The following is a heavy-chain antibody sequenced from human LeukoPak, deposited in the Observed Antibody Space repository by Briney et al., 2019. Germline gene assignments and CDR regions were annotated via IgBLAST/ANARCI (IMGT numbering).Heavy chain of an antibody. CDR2: INPNSGGT. CDR3: AREIVGFRPGLIDY. CDR1: GYTFTGYY. D-gene: IGHD1-26*01. V-gene: IGHV1-2*04. Sequence: ASVKVSCKASGYTFTGYYMHWVRQAPGQGLEWMGWINPNSGGTNYAQKFQGWVTMTRDTSISTAYMELRSLRSDDTAVYYCAREIVGFRPGLIDYWGQGTLVTVSS. J-gene: IGHJ4*02.